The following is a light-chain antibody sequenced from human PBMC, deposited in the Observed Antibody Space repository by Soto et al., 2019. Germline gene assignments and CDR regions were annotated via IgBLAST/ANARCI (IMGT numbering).Light chain of an antibody. V-gene: IGKV1-39*01. J-gene: IGKJ5*01. CDR1: QSISSY. CDR3: QQSYSTPSIT. Sequence: DIQMTQSPSSLSASVGDRVTITCRASQSISSYLNWYQQKPGKAPKLLIYAASSLQSGVPSRFSGSGSGTDFTLTTSSPQPEDFATYYCQQSYSTPSITFGQGTRLEIK. CDR2: AAS.